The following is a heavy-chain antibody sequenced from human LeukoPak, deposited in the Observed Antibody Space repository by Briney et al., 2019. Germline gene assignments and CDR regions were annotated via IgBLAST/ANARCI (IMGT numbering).Heavy chain of an antibody. CDR3: ARAHGSGSYYYYYYYMDV. J-gene: IGHJ6*03. D-gene: IGHD3-10*01. CDR1: GYTFTSYA. CDR2: INPNSGGT. Sequence: ASVTVSCKASGYTFTSYAMNWVRQAPGQGREWMGWINPNSGGTNYAQKFQGRVTMTRDTSISTAYMELSRLRSDDTAVYYCARAHGSGSYYYYYYYMDVWGKGTTVTVSS. V-gene: IGHV1-2*02.